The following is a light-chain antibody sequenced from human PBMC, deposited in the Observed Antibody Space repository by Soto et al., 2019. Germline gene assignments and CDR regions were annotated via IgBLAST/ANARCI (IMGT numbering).Light chain of an antibody. CDR1: SSDVGGYNY. CDR3: SSYAGSNNFVV. J-gene: IGLJ2*01. Sequence: QSALTQPPSASGSPGQSVTISCTGTSSDVGGYNYVSWYQQHPGKAPKLVIYEVNKWPSGVPDRFSGSKSGNTASLTVSGLQAEDEADYYCSSYAGSNNFVVFGGGTKLTVL. V-gene: IGLV2-8*01. CDR2: EVN.